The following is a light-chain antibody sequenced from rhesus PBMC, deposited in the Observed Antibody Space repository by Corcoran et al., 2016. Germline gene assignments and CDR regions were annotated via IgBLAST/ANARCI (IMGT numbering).Light chain of an antibody. J-gene: IGKJ3*01. V-gene: IGKV3-53*01. Sequence: QVILTQSPATLSLSPGERATLSCRASQSVGSSLAWYQQKPGQAPRLLIYGASSRATGLPDRFSGSGVGTEFTLTISSLEPEDFAVYYCQKYSSSPFTFGPGTKLDIK. CDR3: QKYSSSPFT. CDR2: GAS. CDR1: QSVGSS.